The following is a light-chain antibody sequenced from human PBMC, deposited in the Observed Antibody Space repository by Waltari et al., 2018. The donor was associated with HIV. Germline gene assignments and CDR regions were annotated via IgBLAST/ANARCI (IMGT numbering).Light chain of an antibody. CDR1: SSDVGAYDY. Sequence: QSALTQPRSVSGSPGQSVSLSCTGTSSDVGAYDYVSWYQQHPGKAPKLMIFDVSTRPSGVPDRFSGSKSDNTASLTISGLQAEDEADYYCCSYAGSDTFVLFGGGTKLTIL. CDR3: CSYAGSDTFVL. CDR2: DVS. J-gene: IGLJ2*01. V-gene: IGLV2-11*01.